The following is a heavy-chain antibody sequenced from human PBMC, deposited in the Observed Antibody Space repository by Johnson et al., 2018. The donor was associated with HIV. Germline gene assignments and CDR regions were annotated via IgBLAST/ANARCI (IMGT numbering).Heavy chain of an antibody. CDR3: AREELEPDVFDI. Sequence: QVQLVESGGGVVQPGRSLRLSCAASGFTFSSYAMHWVRQAPGKGLEWVAVIWYDGSTKYYADSVKGRFTISRDNSKNTLYLQMISLRAEDTAVYFCAREELEPDVFDIWGQGTMVTVSS. D-gene: IGHD1-1*01. J-gene: IGHJ3*02. V-gene: IGHV3-30*04. CDR2: IWYDGSTK. CDR1: GFTFSSYA.